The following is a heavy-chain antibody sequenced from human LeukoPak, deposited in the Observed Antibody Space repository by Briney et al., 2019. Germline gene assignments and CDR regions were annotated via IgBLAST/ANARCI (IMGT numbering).Heavy chain of an antibody. CDR1: GGSISSSSYY. Sequence: PSETLSLTCTVSGGSISSSSYYWGWIRQPPGKGLEWIGEINHSGSTNYNPSLKSRVTISVDTSKNQFSLKLSSVTAADTAVYYCARGSITMIDLWNWGQGTLVTVSS. J-gene: IGHJ4*02. CDR2: INHSGST. CDR3: ARGSITMIDLWN. D-gene: IGHD3-22*01. V-gene: IGHV4-39*07.